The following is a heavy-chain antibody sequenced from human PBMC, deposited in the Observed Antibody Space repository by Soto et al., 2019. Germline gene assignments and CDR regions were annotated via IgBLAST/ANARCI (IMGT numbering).Heavy chain of an antibody. Sequence: PGGSLRLSCAASGFTFSNAWMNWVRQAPGKGLEWVGRIKSKTDGGTTDYAAPVKGRFTISRDDSKNTLYLQVNSLKTEDTAVYYCTTSKGPTPHVLRYFDWLPSTPGVWGQGTTVTVSS. J-gene: IGHJ6*02. D-gene: IGHD3-9*01. CDR2: IKSKTDGGTT. CDR1: GFTFSNAW. V-gene: IGHV3-15*07. CDR3: TTSKGPTPHVLRYFDWLPSTPGV.